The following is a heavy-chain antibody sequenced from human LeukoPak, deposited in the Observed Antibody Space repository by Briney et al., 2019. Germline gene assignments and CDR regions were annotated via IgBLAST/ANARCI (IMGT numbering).Heavy chain of an antibody. D-gene: IGHD6-13*01. Sequence: ASVKVSCKASGYTFTGYYMHWVRQAPGQGLEWMGWINPNNGGTNYAQKFQGRVTMTRDTSISTAYMELSRLRSDDTAVYYCAVTSSSWPRFYYYYMDVWGKGTTVTVSS. J-gene: IGHJ6*03. V-gene: IGHV1-2*02. CDR1: GYTFTGYY. CDR2: INPNNGGT. CDR3: AVTSSSWPRFYYYYMDV.